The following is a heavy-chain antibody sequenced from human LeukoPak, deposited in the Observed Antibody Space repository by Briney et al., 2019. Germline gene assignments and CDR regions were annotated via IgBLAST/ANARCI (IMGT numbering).Heavy chain of an antibody. V-gene: IGHV3-21*01. Sequence: GGSLRLSCAASGFTFSSYTMNWVRQAPGKGLEWVSSISRSSSYIYYADSMKGRFTISRDNAKNSLDLQMHSLRAEATAVYYCARGSTVVRGVSPAGDYWGQGTLVTVSS. J-gene: IGHJ4*02. CDR2: ISRSSSYI. D-gene: IGHD3-10*01. CDR3: ARGSTVVRGVSPAGDY. CDR1: GFTFSSYT.